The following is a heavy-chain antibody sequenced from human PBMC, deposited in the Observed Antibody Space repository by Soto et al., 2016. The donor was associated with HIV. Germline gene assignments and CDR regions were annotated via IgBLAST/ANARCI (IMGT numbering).Heavy chain of an antibody. Sequence: EVQLLESGRLGAAWGSLRLSCAASGFTFSSYAMSWVRQAPGKGLEWVSSTSGSGGSKYYADSVKGRFIISRDNSKNTLYLQMNGLRVEDTAIYYCAKDLLDYSANDFWGQGTLVTVSS. D-gene: IGHD4-4*01. CDR1: GFTFSSYA. CDR2: TSGSGGSK. CDR3: AKDLLDYSANDF. V-gene: IGHV3-23*01. J-gene: IGHJ4*02.